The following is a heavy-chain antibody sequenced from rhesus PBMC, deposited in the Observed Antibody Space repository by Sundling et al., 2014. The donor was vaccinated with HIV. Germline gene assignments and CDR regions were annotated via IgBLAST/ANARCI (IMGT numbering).Heavy chain of an antibody. D-gene: IGHD2-21*01. CDR3: ARVMLYWPNAFDF. J-gene: IGHJ3*01. Sequence: QVTLKESGPALVKPTQTLTLTCTFSGFSVTTSGMGVGWIRQPPGKTLEWLAHIYWDDDKRYNTSLKSRLTISKDTSKNQVVLTMTNMDPVDTATYYCARVMLYWPNAFDFWGQGLRVTVSS. CDR2: IYWDDDK. CDR1: GFSVTTSGMG. V-gene: IGHV2-174*02.